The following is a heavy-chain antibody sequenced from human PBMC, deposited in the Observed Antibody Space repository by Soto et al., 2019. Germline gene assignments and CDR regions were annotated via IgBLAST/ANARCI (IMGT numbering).Heavy chain of an antibody. CDR2: IKQDGSEK. D-gene: IGHD1-26*01. V-gene: IGHV3-7*04. CDR3: ARTRGSYCFDY. CDR1: GFTFSSYW. Sequence: EVQLVESGGGLVQPGGSLRLSCAASGFTFSSYWMTWVRQAPGKGLEWVANIKQDGSEKYYVDSVKGRFTISRDNAKNSLYLQMNSLRAEDTAVYYCARTRGSYCFDYWGQGTVVTVST. J-gene: IGHJ4*02.